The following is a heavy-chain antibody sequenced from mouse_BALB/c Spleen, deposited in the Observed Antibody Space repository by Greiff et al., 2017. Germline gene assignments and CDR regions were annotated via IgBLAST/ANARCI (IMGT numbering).Heavy chain of an antibody. CDR2: IWGGGST. V-gene: IGHV2-6-4*01. CDR3: ARNQIYYGNYDAMDY. D-gene: IGHD2-1*01. J-gene: IGHJ4*01. CDR1: GFSLSRYS. Sequence: QMQLKESGPGLVAPSQSLSITCTVSGFSLSRYSVHWVRQPPGKGLEWLGMIWGGGSTDYNSALKSRLSISKDNSKSQVFLKMNSLQTDDTAMYYCARNQIYYGNYDAMDYWGQGTSVTVSS.